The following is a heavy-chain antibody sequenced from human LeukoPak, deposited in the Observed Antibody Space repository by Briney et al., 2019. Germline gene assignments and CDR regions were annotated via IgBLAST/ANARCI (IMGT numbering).Heavy chain of an antibody. J-gene: IGHJ4*02. D-gene: IGHD4-23*01. Sequence: GGSLRLSCAASGFSFNSYAMSWVRQAPGKGLDWVSSISGSGGNTYYADSVKGRFTIPRDNSKNTLYLQMKSLRAEDTAVYYCAKDQYGGNPQYYFDYWGQGTLVTVSS. CDR3: AKDQYGGNPQYYFDY. V-gene: IGHV3-23*01. CDR2: ISGSGGNT. CDR1: GFSFNSYA.